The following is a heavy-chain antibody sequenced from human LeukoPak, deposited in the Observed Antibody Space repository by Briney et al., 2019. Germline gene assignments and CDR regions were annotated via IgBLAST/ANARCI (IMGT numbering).Heavy chain of an antibody. J-gene: IGHJ4*02. CDR3: AKAQSPYYDSSGYYGIFDY. D-gene: IGHD3-22*01. CDR1: GFTFSSYS. CDR2: ISSSSSYI. V-gene: IGHV3-21*04. Sequence: GGSLRLSCAASGFTFSSYSMNWVRQAPGKGLEWVSSISSSSSYIYYADSVKGRFTISRDNAKNSLYLQMNSLRAEDTAVYYCAKAQSPYYDSSGYYGIFDYWGQGTLVTVSS.